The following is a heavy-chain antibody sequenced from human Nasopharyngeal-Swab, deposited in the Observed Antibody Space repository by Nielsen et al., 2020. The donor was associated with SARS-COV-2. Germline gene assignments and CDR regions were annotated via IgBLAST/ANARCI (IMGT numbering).Heavy chain of an antibody. CDR2: IYPGDSDT. CDR3: ARREWELPRGNAFDI. Sequence: GESLKISCWGSGYSFSSYWIGWVRKMPGKGLEWMGVIYPGDSDTRYSPSFQGQVTISADKSISTAYLQWSSLKASDTAMYYCARREWELPRGNAFDIWGQGTMVTVSS. CDR1: GYSFSSYW. J-gene: IGHJ3*02. V-gene: IGHV5-51*01. D-gene: IGHD1-26*01.